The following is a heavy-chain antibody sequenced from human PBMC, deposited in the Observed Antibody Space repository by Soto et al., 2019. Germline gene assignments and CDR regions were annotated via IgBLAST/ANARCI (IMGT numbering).Heavy chain of an antibody. Sequence: QVQLLQSGAEVKEPGASVKVSCKASGYTFTSYDINWVRQATGQGLEWMGWMNPNSGNTGYAQKFQGRVTMTRNTSISTAYMELSSLRSEDTAVYYCASGGDSGYDSNYYYGMDVWGQGTTVTVSS. CDR2: MNPNSGNT. V-gene: IGHV1-8*01. CDR3: ASGGDSGYDSNYYYGMDV. D-gene: IGHD5-12*01. CDR1: GYTFTSYD. J-gene: IGHJ6*02.